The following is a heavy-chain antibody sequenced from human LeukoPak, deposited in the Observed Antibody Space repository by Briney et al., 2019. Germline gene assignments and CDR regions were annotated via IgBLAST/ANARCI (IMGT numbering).Heavy chain of an antibody. CDR2: IYYSGST. D-gene: IGHD3-3*01. Sequence: SETLSLTCTVSGGSISSYYWSWIRPPPGKGLEWIGYIYYSGSTNYNPSLKSRVTISVDTSKNQFSLKLSSVTAADTAVYYCARDRSVRFWFDPWGQGTLVTVSS. CDR1: GGSISSYY. J-gene: IGHJ5*02. V-gene: IGHV4-59*12. CDR3: ARDRSVRFWFDP.